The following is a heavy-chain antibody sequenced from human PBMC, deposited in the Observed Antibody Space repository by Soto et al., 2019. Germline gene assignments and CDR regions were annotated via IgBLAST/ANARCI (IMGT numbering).Heavy chain of an antibody. V-gene: IGHV3-48*02. D-gene: IGHD1-26*01. CDR3: VRGGATIFDX. CDR1: GFTFTSYS. Sequence: GGSLRLSCAASGFTFTSYSMNWVRQAPGKGLEWVSYISSSSSTIYYADSMKGRFTISRDHAKNSLYLQVNSLRDEDTAVYYCVRGGATIFDXWGRGTLVTVSS. J-gene: IGHJ4*02. CDR2: ISSSSSTI.